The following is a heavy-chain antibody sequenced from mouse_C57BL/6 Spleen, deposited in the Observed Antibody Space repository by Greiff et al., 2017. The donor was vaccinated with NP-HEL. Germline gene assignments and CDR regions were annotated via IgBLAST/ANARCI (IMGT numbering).Heavy chain of an antibody. CDR3: AKTSDYEWAWFAY. V-gene: IGHV2-5*01. CDR1: GFSLTSYG. D-gene: IGHD2-4*01. CDR2: IWRGGST. Sequence: VQLQQSGPGLVQPSQSLSITCTVSGFSLTSYGVHWVRQSPGKGLEWLGVIWRGGSTDYNAAFMSILSITKDNSKSQVFFKMNSLQADDTAIYYCAKTSDYEWAWFAYWGQGTLVTVSA. J-gene: IGHJ3*01.